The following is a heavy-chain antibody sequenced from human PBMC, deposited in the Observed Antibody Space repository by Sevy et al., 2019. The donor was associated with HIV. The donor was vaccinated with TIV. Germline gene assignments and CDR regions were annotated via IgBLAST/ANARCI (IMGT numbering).Heavy chain of an antibody. J-gene: IGHJ4*02. CDR1: GGSISSGGYY. CDR2: IYYSGST. V-gene: IGHV4-31*03. Sequence: SETLSLTCTVSGGSISSGGYYWSWIRQHPGKGLEWIGYIYYSGSTYYNPSLKSRVTISVDTSKNQFSLKLGSVTAADTAVYYCARARTWDSSGYYRGYFDYWGQGTLVTVSS. D-gene: IGHD3-22*01. CDR3: ARARTWDSSGYYRGYFDY.